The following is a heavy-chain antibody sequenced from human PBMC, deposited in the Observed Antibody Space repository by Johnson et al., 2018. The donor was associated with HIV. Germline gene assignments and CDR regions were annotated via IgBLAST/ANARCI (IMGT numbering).Heavy chain of an antibody. CDR3: ARGGEYSSSLYAFDI. D-gene: IGHD6-13*01. Sequence: VQLVESGGGLVQPGGSLRLSCAASGFTFSSYAMSWVRQAPGKGLEWVSAISGSGGSTYYADSVKGRFTISRDNAKNSLYLQMNSLRAEDTAVYYCARGGEYSSSLYAFDIWGQGTMVTVSS. V-gene: IGHV3-23*04. J-gene: IGHJ3*02. CDR1: GFTFSSYA. CDR2: ISGSGGST.